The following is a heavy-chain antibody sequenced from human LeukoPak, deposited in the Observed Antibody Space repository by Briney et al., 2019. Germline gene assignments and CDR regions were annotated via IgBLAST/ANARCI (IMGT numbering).Heavy chain of an antibody. CDR3: AKDRGEWELPYYFDY. D-gene: IGHD1-26*01. Sequence: GGSLRLSCAASGFTFSSYGMHWVRQAPGKGLEWVAVIWYDGSNKYYADSVKGRFTISRDNSKNTLYLQMNGLRAEDTAVYYCAKDRGEWELPYYFDYWGQGTLVTVSS. J-gene: IGHJ4*02. CDR1: GFTFSSYG. V-gene: IGHV3-33*06. CDR2: IWYDGSNK.